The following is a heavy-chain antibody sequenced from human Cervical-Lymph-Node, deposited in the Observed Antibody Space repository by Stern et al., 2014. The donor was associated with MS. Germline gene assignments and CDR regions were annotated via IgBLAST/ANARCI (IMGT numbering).Heavy chain of an antibody. D-gene: IGHD3-3*02. CDR2: IYWDDDK. CDR1: GFSLSTSGVG. J-gene: IGHJ6*02. Sequence: ESGPTLVKPTQTLTLTCTFSGFSLSTSGVGVGWIRQPPGKALEWLALIYWDDDKRYSPSLKSRLTITKDTSKNQVVLTMANMDPVDTATYYCAHGTLDHYYYGMDVWGQGTTVTVSS. CDR3: AHGTLDHYYYGMDV. V-gene: IGHV2-5*02.